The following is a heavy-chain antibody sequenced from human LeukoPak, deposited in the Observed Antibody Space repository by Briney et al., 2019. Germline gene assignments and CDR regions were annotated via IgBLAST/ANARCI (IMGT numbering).Heavy chain of an antibody. V-gene: IGHV3-30*02. CDR3: AKGGYSSGRYFYYYMDV. CDR1: GFTFSNYG. CDR2: IRYDGSNK. Sequence: PGGSLRLSCAASGFTFSNYGMHWVRQAPGKGLEWVAFIRYDGSNKYYADSVKGRFTISRDNSKNTLYLQMNSLRAEDTAVYYCAKGGYSSGRYFYYYMDVWGEGTTVTVSS. J-gene: IGHJ6*03. D-gene: IGHD5-18*01.